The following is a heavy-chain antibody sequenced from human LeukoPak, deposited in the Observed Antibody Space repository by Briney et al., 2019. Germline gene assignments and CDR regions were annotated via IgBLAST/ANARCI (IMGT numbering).Heavy chain of an antibody. D-gene: IGHD7-27*01. CDR2: MFYSGYT. J-gene: IGHJ5*01. V-gene: IGHV4-39*07. Sequence: KPSETLSLTCTVSGASISRTTYYWGWFRQPPGKGLEWIATMFYSGYTYYNPSLKSRVTISIDTSENQVSLKLSFVTAADTAPYYCAKEPTGDKSFDSWGQGTLVTVSS. CDR3: AKEPTGDKSFDS. CDR1: GASISRTTYY.